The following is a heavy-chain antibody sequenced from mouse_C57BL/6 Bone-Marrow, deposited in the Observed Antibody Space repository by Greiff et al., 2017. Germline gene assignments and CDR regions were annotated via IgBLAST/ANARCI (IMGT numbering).Heavy chain of an antibody. J-gene: IGHJ4*01. CDR2: IWSDGST. CDR1: GFSLTSYG. CDR3: ARQGEGYYYAMDY. Sequence: QVQLKESGPGLVAPSQSLSITCTVSGFSLTSYGVHWVRQPPGKGLEWLVVIWSDGSTTYNSALKSRLSISKDNSKSQVFLKMNRLQTDDTAMYYCARQGEGYYYAMDYWGQGTSVTVSS. V-gene: IGHV2-6-1*01.